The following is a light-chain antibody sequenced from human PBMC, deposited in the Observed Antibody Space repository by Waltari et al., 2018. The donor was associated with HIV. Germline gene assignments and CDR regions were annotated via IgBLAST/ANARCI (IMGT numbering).Light chain of an antibody. V-gene: IGKV3-20*01. Sequence: EIVLTQSPGTLSLSPGERATLSCRASQSVSSSFLAWYQQQPGQVPRLLIYDASSRATGIPDRCSGSGSGTNFTLTISRLEPEDFGVYYCQQYGSSLWTFGQGTKVEIK. CDR2: DAS. CDR3: QQYGSSLWT. CDR1: QSVSSSF. J-gene: IGKJ1*01.